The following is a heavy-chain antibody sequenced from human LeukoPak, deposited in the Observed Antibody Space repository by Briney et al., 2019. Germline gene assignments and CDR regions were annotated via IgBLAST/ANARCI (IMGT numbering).Heavy chain of an antibody. CDR1: GFTFSSYV. J-gene: IGHJ5*02. CDR3: AKDPHSGYDLNWFDP. V-gene: IGHV3-30*18. CDR2: ISYDGSNK. Sequence: GGSLRLSCAASGFTFSSYVMHWVRQAPGKGLEWVAVISYDGSNKYYADSVKGRFTISRDNSKNTLYLQMNSLRAEDTAVYYCAKDPHSGYDLNWFDPWGQGTLVTVSS. D-gene: IGHD5-12*01.